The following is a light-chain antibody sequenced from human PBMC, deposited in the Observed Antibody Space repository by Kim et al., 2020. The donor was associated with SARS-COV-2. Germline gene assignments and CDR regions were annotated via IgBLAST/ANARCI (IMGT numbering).Light chain of an antibody. CDR1: QSIGKY. J-gene: IGKJ1*01. V-gene: IGKV1-39*01. CDR3: QQSYNTPWT. CDR2: SAS. Sequence: AFVGDRVTITCRASQSIGKYLNWYHQKPGKAPKLLIYSASNLQPGVPSGFRGSGSGTEFTLTINSLQSEDIGIYHCQQSYNTPWTFGQGTKVDIK.